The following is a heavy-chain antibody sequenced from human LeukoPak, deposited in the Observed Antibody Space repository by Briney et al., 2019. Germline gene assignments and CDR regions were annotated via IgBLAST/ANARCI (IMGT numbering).Heavy chain of an antibody. D-gene: IGHD3-22*01. V-gene: IGHV4-31*03. CDR2: IYYSGST. J-gene: IGHJ4*02. Sequence: SETLSLTCTVSGGSISSGAYYGSWIRQHPGKGLEWIGYIYYSGSTYYNPSLKSRVTISVDTSKNQFSLKLSSVTAADTAVYYCARGTLYYDSSGYSLPADYWGQGTLVTVSS. CDR1: GGSISSGAYY. CDR3: ARGTLYYDSSGYSLPADY.